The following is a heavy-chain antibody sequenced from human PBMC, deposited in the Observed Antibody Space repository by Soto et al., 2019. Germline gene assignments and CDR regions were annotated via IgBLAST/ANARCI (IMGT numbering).Heavy chain of an antibody. CDR1: GFAFSTYA. CDR2: ISGIGGSS. J-gene: IGHJ6*02. CDR3: AKVTKRAAAGRYEYYKYGMDV. V-gene: IGHV3-23*01. Sequence: EVQLLESGGALEHPGGSLRLSCAASGFAFSTYAMTWARQAPGKGLEWVSVISGIGGSSYYAASVKGRFTISRDNSKNTLFLQMNGLRAEDTAVYYCAKVTKRAAAGRYEYYKYGMDVWGQGTTVTVSS. D-gene: IGHD6-13*01.